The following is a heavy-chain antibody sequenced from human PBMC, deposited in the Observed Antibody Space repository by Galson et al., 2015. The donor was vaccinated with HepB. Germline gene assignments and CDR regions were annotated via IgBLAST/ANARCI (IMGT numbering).Heavy chain of an antibody. CDR1: GYTFTGQY. J-gene: IGHJ4*02. V-gene: IGHV1-2*06. CDR2: INPNSGGT. CDR3: ARDGAYGSEPRSNYYFDY. D-gene: IGHD3-10*01. Sequence: SVKVSCKAFGYTFTGQYIHWVRQAPGQGLEWMGRINPNSGGTNYAQKFQGRVTMTRDTSISTAYMDLSRLRSDDTAVYYCARDGAYGSEPRSNYYFDYWGQGTPVTVSS.